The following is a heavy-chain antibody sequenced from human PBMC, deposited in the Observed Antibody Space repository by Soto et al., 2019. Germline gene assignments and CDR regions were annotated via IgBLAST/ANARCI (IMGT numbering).Heavy chain of an antibody. CDR1: GYTFTNYV. CDR3: ARDSRTGIAAAGTEWFDP. J-gene: IGHJ5*02. Sequence: ASVKVSCKASGYTFTNYVVSWVRQAPGQGLEWIGWISAFNGNANYAQKFQGRVTMTTDESTSTAYMELSSLRSEDTAVYYCARDSRTGIAAAGTEWFDPWGQGTLVTVSS. V-gene: IGHV1-18*01. CDR2: ISAFNGNA. D-gene: IGHD6-13*01.